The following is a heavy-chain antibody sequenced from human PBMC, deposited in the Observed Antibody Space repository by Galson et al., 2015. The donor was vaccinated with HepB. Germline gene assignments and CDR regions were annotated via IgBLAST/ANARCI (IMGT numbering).Heavy chain of an antibody. CDR2: ISYDGSNK. Sequence: SLRLSCAASGFTFSSYAMHWVRQAPGKGLEWVAVISYDGSNKYYADSVKGRFTISRDNSKNTLYLQMNSLRAEDTAVYYCARVGQQWGQGTLVTVSS. CDR1: GFTFSSYA. CDR3: ARVGQQ. J-gene: IGHJ1*01. V-gene: IGHV3-30-3*01. D-gene: IGHD3-10*01.